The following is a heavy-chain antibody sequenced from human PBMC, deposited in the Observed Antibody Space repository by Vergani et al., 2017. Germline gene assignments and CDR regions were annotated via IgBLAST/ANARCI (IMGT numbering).Heavy chain of an antibody. V-gene: IGHV3-7*03. CDR3: ARDGYGGIFGVGNWFDP. D-gene: IGHD3-3*01. CDR1: GFTFSSYW. CDR2: IKQDGSEK. J-gene: IGHJ5*02. Sequence: EVQLVESGGGLVQPGGSLRLSCAASGFTFSSYWMSWVRQAPGKGLEWVANIKQDGSEKYYVDSVKGRFTISRDNAKNSLYLQMNSLRAEDTAVYYCARDGYGGIFGVGNWFDPWGQGTLVTVSS.